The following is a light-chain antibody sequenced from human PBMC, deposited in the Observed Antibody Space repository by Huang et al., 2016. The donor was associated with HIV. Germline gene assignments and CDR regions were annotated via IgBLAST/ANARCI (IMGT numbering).Light chain of an antibody. CDR1: QSITNH. CDR2: DAS. V-gene: IGKV3-11*01. J-gene: IGKJ4*01. CDR3: QQHDSWLT. Sequence: IVLTQSPATLSWYLGVRVTLSCRASQSITNHLAWYQQRPGQAPRLLIYDASTRVAGVPARFSGSGSGTDFTLTINSLEPEDFALYYCQQHDSWLTFGGGTKVEV.